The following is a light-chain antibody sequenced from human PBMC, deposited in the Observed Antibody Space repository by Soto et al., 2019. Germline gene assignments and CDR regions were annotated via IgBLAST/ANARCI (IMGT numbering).Light chain of an antibody. CDR2: GAS. Sequence: EIVMTQSPATLSVSPGERATLSCRASQSVNGNLAWYQHKPGQPPRLLIYGASTRPTGIPARFSGSGSGTEFTLTISSRQSEDFAVYYCQQSNTGTRTFGQGTKLEI. CDR1: QSVNGN. J-gene: IGKJ2*01. CDR3: QQSNTGTRT. V-gene: IGKV3-15*01.